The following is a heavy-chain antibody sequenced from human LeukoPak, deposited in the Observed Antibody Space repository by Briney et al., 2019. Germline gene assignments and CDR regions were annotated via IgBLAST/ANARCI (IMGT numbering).Heavy chain of an antibody. CDR3: ARAGDSGLWFGELFFDP. CDR2: IYHSGST. J-gene: IGHJ5*02. Sequence: ASETLSLTCTVSGYSISSGYYWGWIRQPPGKGLEWIGSIYHSGSTYYDPSLKSRVTISVDTSKNQFSLKLSSVTAADTAVYYCARAGDSGLWFGELFFDPWGRGTLVTVSS. CDR1: GYSISSGYY. D-gene: IGHD3-10*01. V-gene: IGHV4-38-2*02.